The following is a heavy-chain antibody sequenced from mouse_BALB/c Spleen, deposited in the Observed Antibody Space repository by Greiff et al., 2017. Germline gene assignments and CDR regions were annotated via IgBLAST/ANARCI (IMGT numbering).Heavy chain of an antibody. J-gene: IGHJ4*01. CDR2: IWAGGST. V-gene: IGHV2-9*02. Sequence: VKLMESGPGLVAPSQSLSITCTVSGFSLTSYGVHWVRQPPGKGLEWLGVIWAGGSTNYNSALMSRLSISKDNSKSQVFLKMNSLQTDDTAMYYCARAPLITTVVDMDDWGQGTSVTVSA. D-gene: IGHD1-1*01. CDR1: GFSLTSYG. CDR3: ARAPLITTVVDMDD.